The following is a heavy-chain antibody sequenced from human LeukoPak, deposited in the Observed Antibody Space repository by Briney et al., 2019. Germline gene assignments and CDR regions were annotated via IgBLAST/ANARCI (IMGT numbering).Heavy chain of an antibody. V-gene: IGHV3-74*01. J-gene: IGHJ3*02. CDR1: GFTFSSYW. CDR2: IYSDGNIT. Sequence: PGGSLRLSCAASGFTFSSYWMHWVRQAPGKGLLWVSRIYSDGNITNYADSVKGRFTISRDNAKNTLYLQMNSLRAEDTAVYYCARASPPSDGRAFDIWGQGTMVTVSP. CDR3: ARASPPSDGRAFDI. D-gene: IGHD2-15*01.